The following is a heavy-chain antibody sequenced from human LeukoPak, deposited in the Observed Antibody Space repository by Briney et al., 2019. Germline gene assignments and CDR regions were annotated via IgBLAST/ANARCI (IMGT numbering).Heavy chain of an antibody. Sequence: GGSLRLSCAASGFPFSNYAMTWVRQAPGKGLEWVSGISAGGGTPYFADSVQGRFTISRDNSKNTLYLQMNNLRADDTAVYYCAKLMLRYTYGSADYWGQGTLVTVSS. V-gene: IGHV3-23*01. CDR3: AKLMLRYTYGSADY. CDR2: ISAGGGTP. D-gene: IGHD5-18*01. J-gene: IGHJ4*02. CDR1: GFPFSNYA.